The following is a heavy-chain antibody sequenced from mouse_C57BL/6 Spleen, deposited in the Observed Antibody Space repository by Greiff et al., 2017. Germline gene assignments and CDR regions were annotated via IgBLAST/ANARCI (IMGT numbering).Heavy chain of an antibody. CDR2: IWGDGST. Sequence: QVQLQQSGPGLVAPSQSLSITCTVSGFSLTSYGVSWVRQPPGKGLEWLGVIWGDGSTNYHSALISRLSLSKDNSKSQVFLNLTSLQPDDTATYYCAKWPPPNWYFVVGGTGTTVTVSS. J-gene: IGHJ1*03. V-gene: IGHV2-3*01. CDR1: GFSLTSYG. CDR3: AKWPPPNWYFVV.